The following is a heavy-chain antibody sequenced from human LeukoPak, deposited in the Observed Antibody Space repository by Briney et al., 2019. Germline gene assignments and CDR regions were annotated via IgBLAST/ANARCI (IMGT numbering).Heavy chain of an antibody. CDR3: GKLNYYYYYMDV. Sequence: SETLSLTCTVSGGSISTYYWSWIRQPPGKGLEWIGYIYYSGSTNYNPSLKSRVTISVDTSKNQFSLKLSSVTAADTAVYYCGKLNYYYYYMDVWGKGTTVTISS. CDR1: GGSISTYY. CDR2: IYYSGST. V-gene: IGHV4-59*01. J-gene: IGHJ6*03.